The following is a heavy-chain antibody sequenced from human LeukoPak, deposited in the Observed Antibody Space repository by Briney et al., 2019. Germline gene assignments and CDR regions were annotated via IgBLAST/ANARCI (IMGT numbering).Heavy chain of an antibody. CDR1: GFTFSSYA. Sequence: GGSLRLSCAASGFTFSSYAMSWVRPAPGKGLEWVSAISASGGSTDYADSVKGRFTIARASTKHTLYLQMNSWRAEDTAVYYCAKSEQRYWGGGSCPLSAFDIWGEGTMVTVYS. J-gene: IGHJ3*02. CDR3: AKSEQRYWGGGSCPLSAFDI. CDR2: ISASGGST. D-gene: IGHD2-15*01. V-gene: IGHV3-23*01.